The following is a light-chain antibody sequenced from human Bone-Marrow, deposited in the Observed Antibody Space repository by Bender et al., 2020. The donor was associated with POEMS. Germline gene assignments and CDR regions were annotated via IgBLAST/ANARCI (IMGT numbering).Light chain of an antibody. J-gene: IGLJ2*01. Sequence: QSALPPPASVSGSPGQSITISCTGTNSDLGDYNYVCWYQQHPGKAPKLMIYEVSNRPSGVSSRFSGSKSGNTASLTISGLQAEDEADYYCCSYAGSSTWVFGGGTKLTVL. V-gene: IGLV2-23*02. CDR1: NSDLGDYNY. CDR2: EVS. CDR3: CSYAGSSTWV.